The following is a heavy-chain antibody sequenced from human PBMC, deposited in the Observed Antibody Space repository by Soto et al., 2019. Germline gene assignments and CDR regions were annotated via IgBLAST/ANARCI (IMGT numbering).Heavy chain of an antibody. J-gene: IGHJ4*02. Sequence: ETLSLTCGVSGGSFSGYYWSWIRHPPGEGLEWIGEINDSGSANYNPSLTGRVTISLDTSKNQFSLKLNSVTAADTAVYYCARVAYYFGSGRYDFWGQGTQVTVSS. V-gene: IGHV4-34*01. CDR3: ARVAYYFGSGRYDF. D-gene: IGHD3-10*01. CDR1: GGSFSGYY. CDR2: INDSGSA.